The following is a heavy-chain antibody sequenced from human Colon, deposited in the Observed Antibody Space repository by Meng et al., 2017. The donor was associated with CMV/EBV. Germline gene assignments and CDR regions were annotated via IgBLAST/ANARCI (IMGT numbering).Heavy chain of an antibody. Sequence: GGSLRLSCAASRFSFSSYEMNWVRQAPGKGLEWVSYISSSGNTIHYADSVKGRFTISRDNVKNSLYLHMNSLRAEDTAVYYCATVVRFPVGGQYYYHGMDVWGQGTTVTVSS. CDR3: ATVVRFPVGGQYYYHGMDV. J-gene: IGHJ6*02. D-gene: IGHD3-3*01. CDR1: RFSFSSYE. CDR2: ISSSGNTI. V-gene: IGHV3-48*03.